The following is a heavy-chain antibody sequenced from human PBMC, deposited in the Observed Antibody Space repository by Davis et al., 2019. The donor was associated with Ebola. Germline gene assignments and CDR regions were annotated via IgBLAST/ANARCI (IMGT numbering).Heavy chain of an antibody. D-gene: IGHD3-3*01. CDR1: GFTFSSYA. V-gene: IGHV3-23*01. Sequence: GESLKISCAASGFTFSSYAMSWVRQAPGKGLEWVSAISGSGGSTYYADSVKGRFTISRDNSKNTLYLQMNSLRAEGTAVYYCAKELGDMVVVIIPYYYGMDVWGQGTTVTVSS. CDR3: AKELGDMVVVIIPYYYGMDV. J-gene: IGHJ6*02. CDR2: ISGSGGST.